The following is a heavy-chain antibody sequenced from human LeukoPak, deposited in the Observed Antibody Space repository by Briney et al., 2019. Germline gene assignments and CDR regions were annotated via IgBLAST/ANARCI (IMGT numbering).Heavy chain of an antibody. CDR1: GGSISSYH. CDR2: IYYSGST. V-gene: IGHV4-59*01. Sequence: SETLSLTCTVSGGSISSYHWSWIRQPPGKGLEWIGYIYYSGSTNYNPSLKSRVTISVDTSKNQFSLKLSSVTAADTAVYYCAREPSSGWFGGPFDYWGQGTLVTVSS. J-gene: IGHJ4*02. CDR3: AREPSSGWFGGPFDY. D-gene: IGHD6-19*01.